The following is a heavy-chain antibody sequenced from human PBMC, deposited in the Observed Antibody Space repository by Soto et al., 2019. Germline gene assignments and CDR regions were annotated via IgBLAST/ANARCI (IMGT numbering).Heavy chain of an antibody. CDR2: IYYSGST. CDR3: ARRVRVAAAGSLDNWFDP. D-gene: IGHD6-13*01. V-gene: IGHV4-31*03. Sequence: SETLSLTCTVSGGSIISGGYYCSWIRQHPGKGLEWIGYIYYSGSTYYNPSLKSRVTISVDTSKNQFSLKLSSVTAADTAVYYCARRVRVAAAGSLDNWFDPWGQGTLVTVS. CDR1: GGSIISGGYY. J-gene: IGHJ5*02.